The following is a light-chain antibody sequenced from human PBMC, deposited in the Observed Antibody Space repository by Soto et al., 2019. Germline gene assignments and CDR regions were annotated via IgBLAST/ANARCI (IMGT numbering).Light chain of an antibody. Sequence: EIVLTHCPGTLSLSPGERATLSFGASQSVSSSYLAWYQQKPGQAPRPLIYGASSRATGIPDRFSGSGSGSDFTLTISRLEPEDFAIYYCHQYDISPWTFGQGTKVDIK. CDR2: GAS. CDR3: HQYDISPWT. J-gene: IGKJ1*01. V-gene: IGKV3-20*01. CDR1: QSVSSSY.